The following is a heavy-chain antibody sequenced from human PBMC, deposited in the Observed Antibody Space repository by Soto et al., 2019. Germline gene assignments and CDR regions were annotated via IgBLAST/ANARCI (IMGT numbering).Heavy chain of an antibody. Sequence: PGGSLRLSCAASGFTFSSYAMSWVRQAPGKGLEWVSAISGSGGSTYYADSVKGRFTISRDNSKNTLYLQMNSLRAEDTAVYYCAKTNTYYYGSGSYYGLDYWGQGTLVTSPQ. CDR2: ISGSGGST. J-gene: IGHJ4*02. D-gene: IGHD3-10*01. CDR3: AKTNTYYYGSGSYYGLDY. V-gene: IGHV3-23*01. CDR1: GFTFSSYA.